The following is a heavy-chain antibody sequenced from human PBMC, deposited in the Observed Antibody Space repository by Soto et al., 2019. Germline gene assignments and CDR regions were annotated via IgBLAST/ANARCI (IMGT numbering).Heavy chain of an antibody. CDR3: AKDIMVRGVIYPPDY. V-gene: IGHV3-43*01. CDR1: GFTFDDYT. D-gene: IGHD3-10*01. CDR2: ISWDGGST. Sequence: EVQLVESGGVVVQPGGSLRLSCAASGFTFDDYTMHWVRQAPGKGLEWVSLISWDGGSTYYADSVKGRFTISRDNSKNSLYLQMNSLRTEDTALYYFAKDIMVRGVIYPPDYWGQGTLVTVSS. J-gene: IGHJ4*02.